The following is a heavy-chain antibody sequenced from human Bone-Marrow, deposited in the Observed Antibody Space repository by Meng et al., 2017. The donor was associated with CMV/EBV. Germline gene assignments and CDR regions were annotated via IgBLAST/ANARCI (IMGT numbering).Heavy chain of an antibody. CDR3: ARTSFVWDSCCFDS. D-gene: IGHD2-2*01. CDR1: AFSFSGYY. J-gene: IGHJ4*02. Sequence: SAFSFSGYYMSWHAQAPGMGLVWLSYISSSGSTIYYAAPVKGRFTISRDNAKNSLYLQMNSLRAEDTAVYYCARTSFVWDSCCFDSWGQGTLVTVSS. CDR2: ISSSGSTI. V-gene: IGHV3-11*01.